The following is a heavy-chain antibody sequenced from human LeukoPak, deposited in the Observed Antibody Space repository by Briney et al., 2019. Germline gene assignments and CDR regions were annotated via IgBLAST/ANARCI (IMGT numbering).Heavy chain of an antibody. CDR2: ISGSGGST. Sequence: GGSLRLSCAASGFTFSSYAMSWVRQAPGKGLEWVSAISGSGGSTYYADSVKGRFTISRDNSKNTLYLQMNSLRAEDTAVYYCAKDLAAYCGGDCDYWGQGTLVTVSS. CDR3: AKDLAAYCGGDCDY. J-gene: IGHJ4*02. D-gene: IGHD2-21*01. V-gene: IGHV3-23*01. CDR1: GFTFSSYA.